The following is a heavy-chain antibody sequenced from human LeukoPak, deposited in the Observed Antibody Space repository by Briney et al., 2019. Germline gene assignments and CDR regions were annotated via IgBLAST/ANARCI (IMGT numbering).Heavy chain of an antibody. CDR3: ARPQGIGSSTSSSDPAFDI. J-gene: IGHJ3*02. D-gene: IGHD2-2*01. Sequence: ASVKVSCKASGYTFTSYYMHWVRQAPGQGLEWMGIINPSGGSTSYAQKFQGRVTMTRDMSTSTVYMELSSLRSEDTAVYYCARPQGIGSSTSSSDPAFDIWGQGTMVTVSS. CDR1: GYTFTSYY. V-gene: IGHV1-46*01. CDR2: INPSGGST.